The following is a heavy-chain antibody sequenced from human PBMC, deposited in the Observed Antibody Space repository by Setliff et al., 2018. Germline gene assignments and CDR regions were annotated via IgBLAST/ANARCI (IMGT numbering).Heavy chain of an antibody. CDR2: VNPYSGDT. CDR3: AILDTNVGFDY. J-gene: IGHJ4*02. D-gene: IGHD5-18*01. V-gene: IGHV1-18*01. Sequence: ASVKVSCKSSGYTFTSYGVSWVRQAPGQGLEWMGWVNPYSGDTKNAQKFQGRVAMTTDTSTATVFMELRSLRSDDTAVYYCAILDTNVGFDYWGQGTLVTVSS. CDR1: GYTFTSYG.